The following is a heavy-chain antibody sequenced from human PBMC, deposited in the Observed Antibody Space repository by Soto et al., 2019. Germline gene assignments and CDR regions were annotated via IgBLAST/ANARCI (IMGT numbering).Heavy chain of an antibody. CDR2: INAYSGDR. Sequence: QGALVQSGAEVKKPGASVKVSCKASGYTFPSSTISWLRQAPGQGLEGRGWINAYSGDRKFAQRFQGRVTMTTDTSTSTAYLELTSLTSDDTAIYYCASANYGDSDYWGQGTLLTVSS. CDR1: GYTFPSST. CDR3: ASANYGDSDY. V-gene: IGHV1-18*01. J-gene: IGHJ4*02. D-gene: IGHD4-17*01.